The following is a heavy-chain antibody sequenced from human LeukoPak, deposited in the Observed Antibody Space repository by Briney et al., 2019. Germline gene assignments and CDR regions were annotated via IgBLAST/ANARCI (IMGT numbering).Heavy chain of an antibody. CDR3: ARALRGYSYASLDL. J-gene: IGHJ4*01. CDR2: IFYTGGT. V-gene: IGHV4-59*12. D-gene: IGHD5-18*01. Sequence: PSETLSLTCTVSGGSISSYYWSWIRQPPGKGLEWIGNIFYTGGTFYNPSLKSRVTISVDTSKNQFSLKLSSVTAADTAVYYCARALRGYSYASLDLWGQGTLVTVSS. CDR1: GGSISSYY.